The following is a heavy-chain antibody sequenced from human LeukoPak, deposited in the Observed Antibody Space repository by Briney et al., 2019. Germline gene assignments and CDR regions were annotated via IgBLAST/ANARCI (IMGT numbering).Heavy chain of an antibody. Sequence: SQTLSLTCAISGDIVSINSAAWNWIRQSPSRGLEWLGRTYQRSKWYNDYAVSVKSRITINPDISKNQFSLQLNSVTPEDTAVYCCARSPSPYSSGWYFDYWGQGTLVTVSS. V-gene: IGHV6-1*01. J-gene: IGHJ4*02. CDR2: TYQRSKWYN. D-gene: IGHD6-19*01. CDR3: ARSPSPYSSGWYFDY. CDR1: GDIVSINSAA.